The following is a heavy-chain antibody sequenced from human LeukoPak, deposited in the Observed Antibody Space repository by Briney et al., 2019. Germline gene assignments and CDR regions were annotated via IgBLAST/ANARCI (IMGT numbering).Heavy chain of an antibody. CDR3: AKGAVAGYFDY. CDR1: GFTFSSYG. D-gene: IGHD6-19*01. V-gene: IGHV3-30*18. Sequence: GGSLRLSCAASGFTFSSYGMHWIRQAPGKGLEWVAVISYDGSNKYYADSVKGRFTISRDNSKNTLYLQMNSLRAEDTAVYYCAKGAVAGYFDYWGQGTLVTVSS. J-gene: IGHJ4*02. CDR2: ISYDGSNK.